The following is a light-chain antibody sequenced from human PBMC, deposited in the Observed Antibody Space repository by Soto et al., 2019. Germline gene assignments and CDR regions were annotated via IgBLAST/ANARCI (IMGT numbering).Light chain of an antibody. Sequence: QSVLTQPPSVSAAPGQKVTISCSGSSSNIGGNSVSWYQQLPGTAPKLLIYDDNKRPSGIPDRFSGSKSGTSVTLGITGFQTGDEADYYCGSWDSRLSDYVFGNGTKVTV. V-gene: IGLV1-51*01. CDR2: DDN. CDR3: GSWDSRLSDYV. J-gene: IGLJ1*01. CDR1: SSNIGGNS.